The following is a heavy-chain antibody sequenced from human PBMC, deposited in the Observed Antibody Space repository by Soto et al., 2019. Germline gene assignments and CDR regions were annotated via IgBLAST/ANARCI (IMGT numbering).Heavy chain of an antibody. CDR1: GFTFSSYS. D-gene: IGHD1-26*01. V-gene: IGHV3-48*02. CDR2: ISTASNSI. J-gene: IGHJ4*02. CDR3: ARSKYIGSYSPFDY. Sequence: EVQLVESGGALVQPGGSLRLSCAGSGFTFSSYSLNWVRQAPGKGLEWVSYISTASNSIYYADSVKGRFTTSRDNAKNSLFLQMNSLTDEDMAVYFCARSKYIGSYSPFDYWGRGTLVTVSS.